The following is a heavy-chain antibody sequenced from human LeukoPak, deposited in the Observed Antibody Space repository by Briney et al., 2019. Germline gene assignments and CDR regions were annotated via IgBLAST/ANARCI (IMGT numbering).Heavy chain of an antibody. CDR3: TTDPYYDSSGYSLGDY. CDR1: GFTFSNAW. D-gene: IGHD3-22*01. V-gene: IGHV3-15*07. Sequence: SGGSLRLSCAASGFTFSNAWMNWVRQAPGKGLEWVGRIKSKTDGGITDYAAPVKGRFTISSDDSKNTLYLQMNSLKTEDTAVYYCTTDPYYDSSGYSLGDYWGQGTLVTVSS. J-gene: IGHJ4*02. CDR2: IKSKTDGGIT.